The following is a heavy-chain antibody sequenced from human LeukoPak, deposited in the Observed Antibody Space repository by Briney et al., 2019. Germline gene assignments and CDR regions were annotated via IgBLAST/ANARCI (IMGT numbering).Heavy chain of an antibody. CDR1: GFTFGDYA. CDR2: IRTKAYGGTP. J-gene: IGHJ4*02. D-gene: IGHD6-13*01. CDR3: TRGRGAAAVTYAGGYFDY. V-gene: IGHV3-49*04. Sequence: GGSLTLSCTASGFTFGDYAMSWVRQAPGQGLEGVGFIRTKAYGGTPEYAASVKGRFTISREDSNSIAYLQINSLKTEDTAMYYCTRGRGAAAVTYAGGYFDYWGQGTLVTVSS.